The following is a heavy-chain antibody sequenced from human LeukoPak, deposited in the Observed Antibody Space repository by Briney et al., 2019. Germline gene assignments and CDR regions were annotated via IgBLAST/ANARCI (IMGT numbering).Heavy chain of an antibody. Sequence: SVKVSCKASGGTFSSYAISWVRQAPGQGLEWMGGIIPIFGTANYAQKFQGRVTITADESTSTAYVELSSLRSEDTAVYYCARVPGSYLWFDPWGQGTLVTVSS. CDR1: GGTFSSYA. D-gene: IGHD1-26*01. J-gene: IGHJ5*02. CDR2: IIPIFGTA. CDR3: ARVPGSYLWFDP. V-gene: IGHV1-69*13.